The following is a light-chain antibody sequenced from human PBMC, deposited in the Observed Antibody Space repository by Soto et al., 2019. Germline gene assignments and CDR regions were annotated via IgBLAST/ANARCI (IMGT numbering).Light chain of an antibody. CDR3: QQANSFPLT. CDR1: QGISRW. J-gene: IGKJ5*01. CDR2: GAS. V-gene: IGKV1-12*01. Sequence: DIQMTQSPSFVSASVGDRVTITCRASQGISRWLAWYQQRPGKAPELMIYGASSLQSGVPSRFIGSGSGTDFTLTISSLQPEDFATYYCQQANSFPLTFGKGTRLEIK.